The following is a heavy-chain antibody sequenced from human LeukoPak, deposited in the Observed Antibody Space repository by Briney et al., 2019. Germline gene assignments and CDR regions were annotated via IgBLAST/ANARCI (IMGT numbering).Heavy chain of an antibody. D-gene: IGHD6-13*01. J-gene: IGHJ3*02. CDR3: ARERGSFTLDAFDI. CDR2: INWNGGST. CDR1: GFTFDDYG. V-gene: IGHV3-20*04. Sequence: PGGSLRLSCAASGFTFDDYGMSCVRQAPGKGLEWVSGINWNGGSTGYADSVKGRFTISRDNAKNSLYLQMNSLRAEDTALYYCARERGSFTLDAFDIWGQGTMVTVSS.